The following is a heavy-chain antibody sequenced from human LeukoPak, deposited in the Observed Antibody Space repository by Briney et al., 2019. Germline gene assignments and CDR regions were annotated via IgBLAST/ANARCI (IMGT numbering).Heavy chain of an antibody. CDR1: GYRFTSYW. D-gene: IGHD6-13*01. CDR2: ISPGDSDT. Sequence: GESLKISCKCSGYRFTSYWIGWVRQMPGKGLEWMGIISPGDSDTRYSPSFQCQVTISADKSISTAYLQWSSLKASDTAMYYCASPGGSSSWNYDAFDIWGQGTMGTVSS. V-gene: IGHV5-51*01. CDR3: ASPGGSSSWNYDAFDI. J-gene: IGHJ3*02.